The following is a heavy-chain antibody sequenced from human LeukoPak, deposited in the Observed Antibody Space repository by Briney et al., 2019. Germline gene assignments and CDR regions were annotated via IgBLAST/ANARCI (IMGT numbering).Heavy chain of an antibody. V-gene: IGHV4-59*12. Sequence: SETLSLTCTVSGGSISSYYWSWIRQPPGKGLEWIGYIYYSGSTNYNPSLKSRVTISVDTSKNQFSLKLSSVTAADTAVYYCARKGYIVVVPAAVWFDPWGQGTLVTVSS. CDR3: ARKGYIVVVPAAVWFDP. CDR1: GGSISSYY. J-gene: IGHJ5*02. CDR2: IYYSGST. D-gene: IGHD2-2*01.